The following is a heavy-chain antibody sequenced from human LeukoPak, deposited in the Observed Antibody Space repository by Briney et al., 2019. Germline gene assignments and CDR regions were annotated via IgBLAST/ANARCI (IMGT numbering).Heavy chain of an antibody. V-gene: IGHV1-69*13. J-gene: IGHJ4*02. CDR1: GGTFSSYA. D-gene: IGHD1-1*01. CDR2: IIPIFGTA. Sequence: RASVKVSCKASGGTFSSYAISWVQQAPGQGLEWMGGIIPIFGTAKYAQKFQGRVTITADESTSTAYMELSSLRSEDTAVYYCARVNINNWHSCDYWGQGTLVTVSS. CDR3: ARVNINNWHSCDY.